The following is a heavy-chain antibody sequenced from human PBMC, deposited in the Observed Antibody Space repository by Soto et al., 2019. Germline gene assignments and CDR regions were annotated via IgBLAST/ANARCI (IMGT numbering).Heavy chain of an antibody. D-gene: IGHD3-10*01. Sequence: ASLKVACKASGYSFTSYGIGWGRQAPGQGLEWMGWISAYNGNTNYAQKLQGRVTMTTDTSTSTAYMELRSLRSDDTAVYYCAKKKVLAPGFDWGQGTLVPVSP. J-gene: IGHJ4*02. V-gene: IGHV1-18*01. CDR2: ISAYNGNT. CDR1: GYSFTSYG. CDR3: AKKKVLAPGFD.